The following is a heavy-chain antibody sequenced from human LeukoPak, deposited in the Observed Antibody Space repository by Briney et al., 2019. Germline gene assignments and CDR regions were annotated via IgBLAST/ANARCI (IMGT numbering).Heavy chain of an antibody. CDR3: ARAGQWPAPQQIDY. D-gene: IGHD6-19*01. CDR1: GFSFSSYW. CDR2: IKQDGSET. Sequence: GGSLRLSCVGSGFSFSSYWMTWVRQAPGMRLEWVANIKQDGSETYYVDSVKGRFTIYRDNTENSVYMQMNSLRAEDTAVYYCARAGQWPAPQQIDYWGHGTLVTVSS. J-gene: IGHJ4*01. V-gene: IGHV3-7*01.